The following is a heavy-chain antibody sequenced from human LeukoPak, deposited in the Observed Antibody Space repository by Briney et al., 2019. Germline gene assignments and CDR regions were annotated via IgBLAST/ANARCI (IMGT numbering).Heavy chain of an antibody. V-gene: IGHV1-18*01. CDR3: ARGFPPRRNYDSSGYYSYYFDY. CDR1: GYTFTSYG. J-gene: IGHJ4*02. CDR2: ISAYNGHT. Sequence: ASVKVSCKASGYTFTSYGLTWVRQAPGQGLEWMGWISAYNGHTKYPQKLQGRVTMTTDTSTSTAYMEPRSLRSDDTAVYYCARGFPPRRNYDSSGYYSYYFDYWGQGTLVTVSS. D-gene: IGHD3-22*01.